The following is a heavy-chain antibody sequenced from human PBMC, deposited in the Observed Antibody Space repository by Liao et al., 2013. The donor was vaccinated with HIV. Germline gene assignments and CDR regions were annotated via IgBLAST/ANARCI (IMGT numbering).Heavy chain of an antibody. CDR1: FGSINNDY. V-gene: IGHV4-4*07. Sequence: QVQLQESGPGLVKPSETLSLTCTGSFGSINNDYWSWIRQPAGKGLEWIGRFSASGYAYYSPSLKSRVTMSIDTSKNQFSLKLDSVTAADTAIYYCARGPTVSGLHAYLDSWGQGTLVTVSS. D-gene: IGHD6-19*01. CDR3: ARGPTVSGLHAYLDS. J-gene: IGHJ4*02. CDR2: FSASGYA.